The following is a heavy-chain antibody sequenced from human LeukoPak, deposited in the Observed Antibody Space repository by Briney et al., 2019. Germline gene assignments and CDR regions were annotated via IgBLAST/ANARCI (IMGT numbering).Heavy chain of an antibody. D-gene: IGHD3-22*01. CDR1: GVSISSTSYY. CDR2: IYYSGST. Sequence: SETLSLKCAVSGVSISSTSYYWAWIRQPPGKGLEWIGTIYYSGSTYHNPSLKSRVTMSVDTSRNQFSLKLSSVDAADTAVYYCAKAGVRYFDSSGLYAFDFWGQGTTVTVSS. CDR3: AKAGVRYFDSSGLYAFDF. J-gene: IGHJ3*01. V-gene: IGHV4-39*01.